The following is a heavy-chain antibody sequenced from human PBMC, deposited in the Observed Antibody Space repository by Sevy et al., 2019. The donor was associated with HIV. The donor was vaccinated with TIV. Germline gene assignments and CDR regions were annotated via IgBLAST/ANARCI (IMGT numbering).Heavy chain of an antibody. CDR3: AREGYTKPHDY. V-gene: IGHV3-7*03. D-gene: IGHD6-13*01. J-gene: IGHJ4*02. CDR2: IRPDGSDK. CDR1: GFTFSPYW. Sequence: GGSLRLSCEASGFTFSPYWMTWVRQAPGKGLEWVANIRPDGSDKYYVDSVKGQFTISRDNSKSSVYLQMNNLRPEDTAEYYCAREGYTKPHDYWGQGTLVTVSS.